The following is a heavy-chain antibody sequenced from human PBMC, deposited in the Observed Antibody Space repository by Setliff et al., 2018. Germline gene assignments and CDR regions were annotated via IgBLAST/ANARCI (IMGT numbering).Heavy chain of an antibody. CDR2: INPNSGDT. CDR3: VRRGKFGMRFWFDQ. D-gene: IGHD3-16*01. Sequence: ASVKVSCKASGNRFTDYNLHWVRQAPGQGLEWMGWINPNSGDTHSAHKFQGMVTMTRDTSINTGYMELSSLTSDDTAFYYCVRRGKFGMRFWFDQWGQGTLVAV. CDR1: GNRFTDYN. J-gene: IGHJ5*02. V-gene: IGHV1-2*07.